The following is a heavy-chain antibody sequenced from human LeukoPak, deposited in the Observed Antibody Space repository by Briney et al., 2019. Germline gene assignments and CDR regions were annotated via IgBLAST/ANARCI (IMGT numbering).Heavy chain of an antibody. CDR3: AELGITMIGGV. CDR2: ISSSGSTI. CDR1: GFTVSSNY. Sequence: GGSLRLSCAASGFTVSSNYMSWVRQAPGKGLEWVSCISSSGSTIYYADSVKGRFTISRDNAENSLYLQMNSLRAEDTAVYYCAELGITMIGGVWGKGTTVTISS. J-gene: IGHJ6*04. D-gene: IGHD3-10*02. V-gene: IGHV3-11*04.